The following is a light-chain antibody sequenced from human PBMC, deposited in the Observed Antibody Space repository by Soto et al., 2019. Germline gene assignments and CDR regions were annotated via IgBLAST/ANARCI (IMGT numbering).Light chain of an antibody. Sequence: QSALTQPASVSGSPGQSITISCTGSSSDVGGHNHVSWYQQHPGKAPKLIIYEVGNRPSGVSNRVSGSKSGNTASLTISGFQAEDEADYYCNSSTSSSTHVFGTGTKLTVL. CDR1: SSDVGGHNH. V-gene: IGLV2-14*01. CDR3: NSSTSSSTHV. J-gene: IGLJ1*01. CDR2: EVG.